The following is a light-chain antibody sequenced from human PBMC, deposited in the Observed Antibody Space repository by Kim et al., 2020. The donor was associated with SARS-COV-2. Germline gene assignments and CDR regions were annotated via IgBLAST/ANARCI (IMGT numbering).Light chain of an antibody. CDR1: RSKIGAGYD. Sequence: RVTLSGTGTRSKIGAGYDAHWYQQLPGTAPKLLIFGNSKRPSGVPDRISGSKSGTSASLAITGLQAEDEADYYCQSFDSSLSGPVFGGGTQLTVL. J-gene: IGLJ3*02. CDR2: GNS. CDR3: QSFDSSLSGPV. V-gene: IGLV1-40*01.